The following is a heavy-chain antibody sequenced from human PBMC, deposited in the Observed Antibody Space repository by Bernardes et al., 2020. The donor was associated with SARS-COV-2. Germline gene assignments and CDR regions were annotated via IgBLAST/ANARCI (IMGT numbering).Heavy chain of an antibody. V-gene: IGHV1-8*01. Sequence: ASVKVSCKASGYTFTNYDINWVRQAAGQGLEWMGWMNPDSANTSYAQKFQGRITMTRNTSISTAYMELSSLRSEDTAVYYCARGPIGVAGTRVFDWFDPWGQGTLVNVSS. CDR2: MNPDSANT. D-gene: IGHD6-19*01. CDR3: ARGPIGVAGTRVFDWFDP. J-gene: IGHJ5*02. CDR1: GYTFTNYD.